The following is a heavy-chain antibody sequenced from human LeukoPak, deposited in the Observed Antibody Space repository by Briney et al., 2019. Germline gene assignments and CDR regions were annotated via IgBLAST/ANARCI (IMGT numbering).Heavy chain of an antibody. V-gene: IGHV5-51*01. CDR2: IYPGDSDT. CDR3: ARHGSGSYPGLHYYYYGMDV. Sequence: GESLKISCKGSGYSLTSYWIGWVRQMPGKGLEWMGIIYPGDSDTRYSPSFQGQVTISADKSISTAYLQWSSLKASDTAMYYCARHGSGSYPGLHYYYYGMDVWGQGTTVTVSS. D-gene: IGHD1-26*01. J-gene: IGHJ6*02. CDR1: GYSLTSYW.